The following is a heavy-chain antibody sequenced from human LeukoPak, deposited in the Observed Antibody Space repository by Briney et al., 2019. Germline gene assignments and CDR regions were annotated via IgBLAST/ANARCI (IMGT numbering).Heavy chain of an antibody. J-gene: IGHJ4*02. V-gene: IGHV4-59*01. D-gene: IGHD5-24*01. CDR2: IYYSGST. Sequence: GSLRLSCAASGFTFTTYWLGWVRQPPGKGLEWIGYIYYSGSTNYNPSLKSRVTISVDTSKNQFSLKLSSVTAADTAVYYCARGGDGYENTDWGQGTLVTVSS. CDR3: ARGGDGYENTD. CDR1: GFTFTTYW.